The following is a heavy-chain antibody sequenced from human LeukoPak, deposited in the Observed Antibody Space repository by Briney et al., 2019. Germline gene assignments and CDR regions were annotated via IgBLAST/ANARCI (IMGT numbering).Heavy chain of an antibody. Sequence: GGSLRLSCAASGFTFSSYAMHWVRQAPGKGLEWVAVISYDGSNKYYADSVKGRFTISRDNSKNTLYLQMNSLRAEDTAVYYWARERTVADLGDAFDIWGQGTMVSVFS. CDR3: ARERTVADLGDAFDI. CDR1: GFTFSSYA. CDR2: ISYDGSNK. J-gene: IGHJ3*02. V-gene: IGHV3-30*04. D-gene: IGHD6-19*01.